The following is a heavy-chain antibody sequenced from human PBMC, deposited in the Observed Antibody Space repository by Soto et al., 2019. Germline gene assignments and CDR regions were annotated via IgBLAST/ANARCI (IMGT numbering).Heavy chain of an antibody. CDR3: AKWNEMKRSFDD. V-gene: IGHV4-59*01. CDR1: AGSISNYY. Sequence: PSETLSLTCTVSAGSISNYYWNWIRQPPEKGLEWIGFIHHSGNSMSNPSLRSRLTMSVDTTEGQISLNLRAVTAADTAVYYCAKWNEMKRSFDDWGQGIRVTVSS. CDR2: IHHSGNS. J-gene: IGHJ4*02. D-gene: IGHD1-1*01.